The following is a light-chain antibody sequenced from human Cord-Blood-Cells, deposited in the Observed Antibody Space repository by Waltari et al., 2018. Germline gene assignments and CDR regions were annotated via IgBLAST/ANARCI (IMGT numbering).Light chain of an antibody. CDR2: GAS. J-gene: IGKJ1*01. CDR3: QQYNNWPPWT. V-gene: IGKV3-15*01. CDR1: QSVSSN. Sequence: EIVMTQSPATLSVSPGERATLSCMASQSVSSNLAWYQQQPGQAPRLIIYGASTRATGIPARFSGSGSGTEFTLTISSLQSEDFAVYYCQQYNNWPPWTFGQGTKVEIK.